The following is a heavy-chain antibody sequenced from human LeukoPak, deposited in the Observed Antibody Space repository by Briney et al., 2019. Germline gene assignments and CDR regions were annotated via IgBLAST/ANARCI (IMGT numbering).Heavy chain of an antibody. J-gene: IGHJ4*02. Sequence: PGGSLRLSCAASGFTFSSYGMHWVRQAPGKGLEWVAVIWYDGSNKYYADSVKGRFTISRDNSKNTLYLQMNSLRAEDTAVYYCARGIHYYDSSGYSHFDYWGQGTLVTVSS. D-gene: IGHD3-22*01. CDR3: ARGIHYYDSSGYSHFDY. CDR1: GFTFSSYG. V-gene: IGHV3-33*01. CDR2: IWYDGSNK.